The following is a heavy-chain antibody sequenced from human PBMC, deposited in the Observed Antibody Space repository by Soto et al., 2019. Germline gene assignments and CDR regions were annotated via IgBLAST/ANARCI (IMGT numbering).Heavy chain of an antibody. Sequence: EVQLLESGGGLVQPGVSLRLSCGASGFSFSSYALGWIRHAPGKRMEWVEAVSGSGNYTYYAGSVKGRFTISRDNSKNPLSLQMTSLRADDTAVYYCATYGDYDILTASLSFRDRWGQGALVTVSS. CDR3: ATYGDYDILTASLSFRDR. V-gene: IGHV3-23*01. CDR1: GFSFSSYA. J-gene: IGHJ5*02. D-gene: IGHD3-9*01. CDR2: VSGSGNYT.